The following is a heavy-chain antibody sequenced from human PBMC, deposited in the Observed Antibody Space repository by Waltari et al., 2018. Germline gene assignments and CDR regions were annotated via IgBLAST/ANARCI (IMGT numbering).Heavy chain of an antibody. CDR3: AKPLDDYDTSGYYFDY. J-gene: IGHJ4*02. CDR1: GSTFSSYG. Sequence: QVQLVESGGGVVQPGRSLRLSCAASGSTFSSYGLPWVRQAPGKGLEWVAVISYDGSNKYYVDSVKGRFTTSRDNSKNTLFLQMNSLRVEDTAVYYCAKPLDDYDTSGYYFDYWGQGTLVTVSS. D-gene: IGHD3-22*01. V-gene: IGHV3-30*18. CDR2: ISYDGSNK.